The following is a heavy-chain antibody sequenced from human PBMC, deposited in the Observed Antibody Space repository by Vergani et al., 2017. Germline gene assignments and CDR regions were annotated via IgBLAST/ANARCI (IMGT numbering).Heavy chain of an antibody. D-gene: IGHD2-2*01. CDR1: GGTFSSYA. Sequence: QVQLVQSGAEVKKPGSSVKVSCKASGGTFSSYAISWVRQAPGQGLEWMGGIIPIFGTANYAQKFQGRVTITADESTSTAYMELSSLRSEDTAGYYCARLDCRSTSCYETTFDYGGQGTLVTVSS. J-gene: IGHJ4*02. CDR2: IIPIFGTA. CDR3: ARLDCRSTSCYETTFDY. V-gene: IGHV1-69*01.